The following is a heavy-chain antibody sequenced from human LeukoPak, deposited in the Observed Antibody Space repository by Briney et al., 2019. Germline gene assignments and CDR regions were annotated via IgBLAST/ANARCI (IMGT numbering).Heavy chain of an antibody. CDR2: INAGNGYT. J-gene: IGHJ3*02. CDR3: ARETSVTQNDAFDI. V-gene: IGHV1-3*01. CDR1: GYTFISNT. Sequence: ASVKVSCKTSGYTFISNTIHWVRQAPGQRLEWMGWINAGNGYTKYSQKFQGRVTITRDTSANTAYMELSSLRSEDTAVYYCARETSVTQNDAFDIWGQGTMVTVSS. D-gene: IGHD4-17*01.